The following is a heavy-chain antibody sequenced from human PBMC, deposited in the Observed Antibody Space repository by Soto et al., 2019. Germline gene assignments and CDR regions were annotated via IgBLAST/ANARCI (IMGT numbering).Heavy chain of an antibody. CDR3: ARRAWDSSYAIDV. CDR2: ISYDGSDK. CDR1: GFTYTDFA. D-gene: IGHD3-22*01. Sequence: VQLVESGGGEVQPGRSLRLSCAASGFTYTDFALHWVRQAPGKGLEWVAIISYDGSDKYYADSVKGRFAISRDNPKNTLYLEMNSLRPEDKAVYFCARRAWDSSYAIDVWGQGTTVTVFS. J-gene: IGHJ6*02. V-gene: IGHV3-30*09.